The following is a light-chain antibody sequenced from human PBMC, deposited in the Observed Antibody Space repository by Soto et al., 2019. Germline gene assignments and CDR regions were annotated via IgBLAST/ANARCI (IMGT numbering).Light chain of an antibody. CDR3: QQDGSSSGWT. CDR2: GAS. J-gene: IGKJ1*01. V-gene: IGKV3-20*01. CDR1: QSVSSSY. Sequence: EIVLTQSPGTLSLSPGERATLSCRASQSVSSSYLAWYQQKPGQAPRLLIYGASSRATGIPDRFSGSGSGTDFTLTISRLEPEDFAVEDCQQDGSSSGWTFGQGTKVEIK.